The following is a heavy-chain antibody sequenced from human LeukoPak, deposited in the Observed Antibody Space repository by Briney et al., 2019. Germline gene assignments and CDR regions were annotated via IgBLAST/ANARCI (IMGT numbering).Heavy chain of an antibody. D-gene: IGHD1-26*01. V-gene: IGHV3-23*01. CDR3: ARSIVGATMVDY. CDR2: ISGSGGST. Sequence: GGSLRLSCAASGFTFSSYAMSWVRQAPGKGLEWVSAISGSGGSTYYADSVKGRFTISRDNSKNTLYLQMNSLRAEDTAVYYCARSIVGATMVDYWGQGTLVTVSS. J-gene: IGHJ4*02. CDR1: GFTFSSYA.